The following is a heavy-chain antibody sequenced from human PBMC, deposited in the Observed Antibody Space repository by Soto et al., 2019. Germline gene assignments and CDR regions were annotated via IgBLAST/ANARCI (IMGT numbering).Heavy chain of an antibody. CDR3: ATAQHLRFLEDLFDY. D-gene: IGHD3-3*01. CDR2: TSYDGSNK. V-gene: IGHV3-30*03. CDR1: GFTFSSYG. J-gene: IGHJ4*02. Sequence: QVQLVESGGGVVQPGRSLRLSCAASGFTFSSYGMHWVRQAPGKGLEWVAVTSYDGSNKYYADSVKGRFTISRDNSKNTLYLQMNSLRAEDTAVYYCATAQHLRFLEDLFDYWGQGTLVTVSS.